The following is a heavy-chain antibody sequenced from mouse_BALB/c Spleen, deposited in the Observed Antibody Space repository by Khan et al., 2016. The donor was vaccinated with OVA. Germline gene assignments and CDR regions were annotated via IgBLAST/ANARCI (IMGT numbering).Heavy chain of an antibody. CDR2: ITTYTGKP. Sequence: QIQLVQSGPELKKPGETVKISCKASGYTFTNNGMNWVQLAPGKGFNWLVWITTYTGKPAYADDFKGRFVFSLETSASTAYLQINNLKNEDTATYFCARVRYNGTMDYWGKGTSVTVSS. J-gene: IGHJ4*01. CDR1: GYTFTNNG. CDR3: ARVRYNGTMDY. D-gene: IGHD2-14*01. V-gene: IGHV9-3-1*01.